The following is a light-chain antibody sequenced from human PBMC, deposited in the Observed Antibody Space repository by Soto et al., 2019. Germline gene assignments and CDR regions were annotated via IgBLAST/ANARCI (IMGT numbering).Light chain of an antibody. J-gene: IGLJ3*02. Sequence: QSALTQPASVSGSPGQSISISCTGTSSDIGAYDYVSWHQQYPGNAPKLIIYAVTDRPSGISDRFSASKSGNTASLVISGLQAEDEADYYCSSHTTSNTWVFGAGTQLTVL. CDR1: SSDIGAYDY. CDR3: SSHTTSNTWV. CDR2: AVT. V-gene: IGLV2-14*01.